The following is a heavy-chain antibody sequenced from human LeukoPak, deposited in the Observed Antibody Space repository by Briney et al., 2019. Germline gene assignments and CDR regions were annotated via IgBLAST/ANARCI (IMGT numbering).Heavy chain of an antibody. CDR3: ARDGVIPAAKIYYYYYYMDV. Sequence: SQTLSLTCIVSGGSIISGSYYWSWIRQPAGKGLEWIGRIYTSGSTNYNPSLKCRVTISVDTSKNQFSLKLSSVTAADTAVYYCARDGVIPAAKIYYYYYYMDVWGKGTPVTVSS. CDR1: GGSIISGSYY. CDR2: IYTSGST. V-gene: IGHV4-61*02. J-gene: IGHJ6*03. D-gene: IGHD2-2*01.